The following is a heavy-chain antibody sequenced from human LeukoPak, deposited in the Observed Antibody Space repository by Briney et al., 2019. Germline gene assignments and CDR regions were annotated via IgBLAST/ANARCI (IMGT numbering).Heavy chain of an antibody. CDR2: IWYDGSIK. J-gene: IGHJ4*02. CDR1: GFTFNEFG. CDR3: AKADEMNMDY. D-gene: IGHD2/OR15-2a*01. Sequence: GGSLRLSCAAAGFTFNEFGVHWVRQAPGKGLEGVAVIWYDGSIKYYADSVKGRFTISKDNSKNTLDLQMNSLRAEDTAVYYCAKADEMNMDYWGQGTLVTVSS. V-gene: IGHV3-33*06.